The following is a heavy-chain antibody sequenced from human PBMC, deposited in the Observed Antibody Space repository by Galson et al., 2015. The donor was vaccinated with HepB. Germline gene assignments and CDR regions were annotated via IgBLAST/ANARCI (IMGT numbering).Heavy chain of an antibody. CDR3: AREGRRLGWDAFDI. V-gene: IGHV3-48*04. CDR1: GFTFSSYS. J-gene: IGHJ3*02. D-gene: IGHD5-24*01. Sequence: SLRLSCAASGFTFSSYSMNWVRQAPGKGLEWVSYISSSSSTIYYADSVKGRFTISRDNAKNSLYLQTNSLRAEDTAVYYCAREGRRLGWDAFDIWGQGTMVTVSS. CDR2: ISSSSSTI.